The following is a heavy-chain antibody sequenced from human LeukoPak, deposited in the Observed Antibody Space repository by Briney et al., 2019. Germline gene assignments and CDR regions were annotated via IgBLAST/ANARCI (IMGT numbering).Heavy chain of an antibody. Sequence: GGSLRLSCAASGFTFSTYSMNWVRQAPGKGLEWVSYISSSSSTIYYADSVKGRFTISRDNAKNSLYLQMNSLRAEDTAVYYCARGSTYYDSSGQVTFDYWGQGTLVTVSS. CDR1: GFTFSTYS. CDR2: ISSSSSTI. D-gene: IGHD3-22*01. CDR3: ARGSTYYDSSGQVTFDY. J-gene: IGHJ4*02. V-gene: IGHV3-48*01.